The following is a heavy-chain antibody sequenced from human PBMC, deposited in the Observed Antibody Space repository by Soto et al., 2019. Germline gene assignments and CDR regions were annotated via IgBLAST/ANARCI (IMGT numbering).Heavy chain of an antibody. J-gene: IGHJ4*02. D-gene: IGHD6-13*01. Sequence: GGSLKISCKGSGYSFTTYWIAWVRQMPGKGLEWMGIIYPDDSDTRYSPSFQGQVTISVDKSISTAYLQWSSLRAEDTAVYHCARDLPYSSSPFDYWGQGTLVTVSS. CDR1: GYSFTTYW. CDR2: IYPDDSDT. V-gene: IGHV5-51*01. CDR3: ARDLPYSSSPFDY.